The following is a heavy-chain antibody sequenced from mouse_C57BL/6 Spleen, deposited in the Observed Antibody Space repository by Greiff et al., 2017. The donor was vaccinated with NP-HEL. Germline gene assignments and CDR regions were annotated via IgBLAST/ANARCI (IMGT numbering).Heavy chain of an antibody. CDR3: AREGDYYDYEYYFDY. Sequence: EVQLVESGGGLVKPGGSLKLSCAASGFTFSSYAMSWVRQTPEKRLEWVATISDGGSYTYYPDNVKGRFTISRDNAKNNLYLQMSHLKSEDTAMYYCAREGDYYDYEYYFDYWGQGTTLTVSS. J-gene: IGHJ2*01. CDR1: GFTFSSYA. D-gene: IGHD2-4*01. CDR2: ISDGGSYT. V-gene: IGHV5-4*01.